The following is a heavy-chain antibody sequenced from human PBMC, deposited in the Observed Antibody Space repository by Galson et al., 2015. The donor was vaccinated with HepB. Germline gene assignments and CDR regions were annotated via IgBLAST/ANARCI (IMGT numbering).Heavy chain of an antibody. J-gene: IGHJ4*02. V-gene: IGHV3-48*02. Sequence: SLRLSCAASGFTFSGYSINWARQAPGKGLEWISYISGSSNTIYYADSVKGRFTISRDNAENTLYLQINSLRDEDTAVYYCARAPAGRGYNFYYFDYWGQGTLVTVSS. CDR3: ARAPAGRGYNFYYFDY. CDR1: GFTFSGYS. D-gene: IGHD5-18*01. CDR2: ISGSSNTI.